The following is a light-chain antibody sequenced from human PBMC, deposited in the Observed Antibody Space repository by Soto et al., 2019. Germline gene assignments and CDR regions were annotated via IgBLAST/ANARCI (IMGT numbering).Light chain of an antibody. J-gene: IGLJ1*01. CDR2: GNN. Sequence: QSVLTQPPSASGTPGQRVTISCSGSSSNIGSNSVNWYQQLPGTAPKLLMYGNNQRPSGVPDRFSGSKSGTSASLAISGLQSEDEADYYCVAWDDSLNGYVFGTGTKVTVL. V-gene: IGLV1-44*01. CDR3: VAWDDSLNGYV. CDR1: SSNIGSNS.